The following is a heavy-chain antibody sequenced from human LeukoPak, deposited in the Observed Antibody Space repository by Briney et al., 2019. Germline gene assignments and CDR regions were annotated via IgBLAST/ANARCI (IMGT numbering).Heavy chain of an antibody. Sequence: SETLSLTCTVSGGSISSYYWSWIRQPPGKGLEWIGYIYYSGSTNYNPSLKSRVTISVDTSKNQFSLKLSSVTAADTAVYYCACLKVRGVIRTFDYWGQGTLVTVSS. CDR3: ACLKVRGVIRTFDY. CDR1: GGSISSYY. CDR2: IYYSGST. J-gene: IGHJ4*02. D-gene: IGHD3-10*01. V-gene: IGHV4-59*01.